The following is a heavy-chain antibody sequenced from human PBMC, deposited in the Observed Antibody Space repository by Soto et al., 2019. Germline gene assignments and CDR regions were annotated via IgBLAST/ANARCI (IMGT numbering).Heavy chain of an antibody. Sequence: EVQLVESGGGLVQIGGSLRLSCAASGFTISSNYMSWVRQAPGKGLEWVSLIYSGGKTFYADSVQGRFTISRDNSKNTVYIQMNSLRAEDTAVYYCARETQFKYGAYYYYGMDVWGQGTTVTVSS. V-gene: IGHV3-66*01. D-gene: IGHD4-17*01. CDR2: IYSGGKT. J-gene: IGHJ6*02. CDR1: GFTISSNY. CDR3: ARETQFKYGAYYYYGMDV.